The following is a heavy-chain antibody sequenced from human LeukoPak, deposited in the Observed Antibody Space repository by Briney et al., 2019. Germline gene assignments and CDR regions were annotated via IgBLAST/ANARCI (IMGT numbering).Heavy chain of an antibody. CDR3: ARAFPRTHSSGWYLGDY. CDR2: INPNSGGT. D-gene: IGHD6-19*01. J-gene: IGHJ4*02. CDR1: GYTFTGYY. Sequence: GASVKVSCKASGYTFTGYYMHWVRQAPGQGLEWMGWINPNSGGTNYAQKFQGRVTMTRDTSISTAYMELSRLRSDDTAVYYCARAFPRTHSSGWYLGDYWGQGTLVTVSS. V-gene: IGHV1-2*02.